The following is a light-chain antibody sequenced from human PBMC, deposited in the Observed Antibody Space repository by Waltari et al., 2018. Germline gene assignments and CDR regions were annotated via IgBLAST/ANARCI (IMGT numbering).Light chain of an antibody. CDR3: CSYAGNSIYV. CDR2: EVS. CDR1: TSDVGSYTL. J-gene: IGLJ1*01. Sequence: QSALTQPASVSGSPGQSITIPCTGTTSDVGSYTLVPWYQHHPGKAPKLIIFEVSERPSGVSNRFSGSKSGNTASLTISGLQAEDEADYHCCSYAGNSIYVFGTGTRVTVL. V-gene: IGLV2-23*02.